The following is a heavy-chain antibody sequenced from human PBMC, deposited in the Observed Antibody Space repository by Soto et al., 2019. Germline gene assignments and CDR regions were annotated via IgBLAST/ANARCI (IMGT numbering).Heavy chain of an antibody. CDR1: GGSISSYY. Sequence: SETLSLTCTVSGGSISSYYWSWIRQPPGKGLEWIGYIYYSGSTNYNPSLKSRVTISVDTSKNQFSLKLSSVTAADTAVYYCARGGWYSYNWFDPWGQGTLVTVSS. D-gene: IGHD6-19*01. CDR2: IYYSGST. V-gene: IGHV4-59*01. CDR3: ARGGWYSYNWFDP. J-gene: IGHJ5*02.